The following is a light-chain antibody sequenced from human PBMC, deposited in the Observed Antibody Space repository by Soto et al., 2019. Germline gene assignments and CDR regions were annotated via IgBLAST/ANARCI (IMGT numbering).Light chain of an antibody. Sequence: QSVLTQPPSASGTPGQRVTISCSGSSSNIGSNTVNWYQQLPGTAPKLLIYSNHQRPSGVPDRFAGSKSGTSASLAISGLQSEDEAEYYCAAWDDSLNGGVFGGGTKLTVL. CDR2: SNH. V-gene: IGLV1-44*01. CDR3: AAWDDSLNGGV. CDR1: SSNIGSNT. J-gene: IGLJ3*02.